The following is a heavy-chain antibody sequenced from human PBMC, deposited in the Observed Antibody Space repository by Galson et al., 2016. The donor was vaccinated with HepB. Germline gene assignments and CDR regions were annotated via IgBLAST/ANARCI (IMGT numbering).Heavy chain of an antibody. CDR2: ISSDGSKK. V-gene: IGHV3-30*04. Sequence: SLRLSCAASRFTFSRYAMHWVRQAPGKGLEWVAVISSDGSKKYNADSVKGRFTISRDNSNNSLFLQMSSLRDEDTAVYYCARDDGYYDSSGYLQSWGQGTLVIVSS. CDR3: ARDDGYYDSSGYLQS. CDR1: RFTFSRYA. D-gene: IGHD3-22*01. J-gene: IGHJ5*02.